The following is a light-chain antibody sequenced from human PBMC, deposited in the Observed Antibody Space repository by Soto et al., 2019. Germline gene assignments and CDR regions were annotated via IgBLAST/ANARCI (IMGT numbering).Light chain of an antibody. CDR3: QQSYTTLGFT. CDR1: ESISGH. Sequence: DIQMTQSPSSLSASVGDRVTITCRASESISGHLNWYQQKPGKAPKVLIYAASSLQSGVPARFSGSGAWTDFTLTISSLQPEDFATYYCQQSYTTLGFTFGPGTRLDIK. V-gene: IGKV1-39*01. CDR2: AAS. J-gene: IGKJ3*01.